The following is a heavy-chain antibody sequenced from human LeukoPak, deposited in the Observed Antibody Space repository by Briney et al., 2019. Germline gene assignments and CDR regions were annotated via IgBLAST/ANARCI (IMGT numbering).Heavy chain of an antibody. CDR3: ARDGGNPSYYFDY. J-gene: IGHJ4*02. D-gene: IGHD4-23*01. Sequence: GGSLRLSCAASGFTFSSYSMNWVRQAPGKGLEWVSSISSSSSYIYYADSVRGRFTISRDNAKNSLYLQMNSLRAEDTAVYYCARDGGNPSYYFDYWGQGTLVTVSS. CDR2: ISSSSSYI. V-gene: IGHV3-21*01. CDR1: GFTFSSYS.